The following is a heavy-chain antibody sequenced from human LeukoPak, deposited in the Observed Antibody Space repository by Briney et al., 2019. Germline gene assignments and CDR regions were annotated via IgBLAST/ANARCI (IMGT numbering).Heavy chain of an antibody. CDR3: ARDSTSRTVILRVVTIHAFDI. CDR1: GFTFSTYT. V-gene: IGHV3-21*01. CDR2: ISISPTYI. Sequence: PGGSLRLSCVASGFTFSTYTMNWVRQAPGKGPEWVASISISPTYIYYADSVKGRFTISRDDAKESLYLQMNSLRAEDTAVYYCARDSTSRTVILRVVTIHAFDIWGQGAMVTVSS. J-gene: IGHJ3*02. D-gene: IGHD3-3*01.